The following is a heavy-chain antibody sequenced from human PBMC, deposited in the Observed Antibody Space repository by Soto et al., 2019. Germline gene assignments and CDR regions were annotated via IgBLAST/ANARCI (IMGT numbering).Heavy chain of an antibody. D-gene: IGHD5-12*01. CDR3: ARGHRDGYSFDP. V-gene: IGHV3-64*01. J-gene: IGHJ5*02. CDR1: GFTFSRYA. CDR2: ISSNGGTT. Sequence: PGGSLRLSCAASGFTFSRYAMYWVRQAPGKGLECVSTISSNGGTTDYANSVKGRFTISRDNSKNTLYLQMGSLRAEDMAVYYCARGHRDGYSFDPWGQGTLVTVPQ.